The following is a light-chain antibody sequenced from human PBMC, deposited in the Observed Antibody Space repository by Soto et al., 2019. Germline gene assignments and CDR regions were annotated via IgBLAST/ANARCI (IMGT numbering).Light chain of an antibody. V-gene: IGLV1-40*01. CDR1: SSNIGAGYD. Sequence: QPVLTQPPSVSGAPGQRVTISCTGSSSNIGAGYDVHWYQQLPGTAPKLLIYGNSNRPSGVPVRFSGSKSGTSASLAITGLRAEDEADYYCQSYDSSLSGFVVFGGGTKLTVL. CDR2: GNS. J-gene: IGLJ2*01. CDR3: QSYDSSLSGFVV.